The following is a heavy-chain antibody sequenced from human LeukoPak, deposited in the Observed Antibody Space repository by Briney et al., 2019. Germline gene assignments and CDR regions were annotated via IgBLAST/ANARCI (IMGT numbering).Heavy chain of an antibody. J-gene: IGHJ4*02. CDR2: IYTSGST. V-gene: IGHV4-4*09. D-gene: IGHD3-3*01. Sequence: PSETLSLTCTVSGGSISSYYWSWTRQPPGKGLEWIGYIYTSGSTNYNPSLKSRVTISVDTSKNQFSLKLSSVTAADTAVYYCARADYDFWSGSSYYFDYWGQGTLVTVSS. CDR1: GGSISSYY. CDR3: ARADYDFWSGSSYYFDY.